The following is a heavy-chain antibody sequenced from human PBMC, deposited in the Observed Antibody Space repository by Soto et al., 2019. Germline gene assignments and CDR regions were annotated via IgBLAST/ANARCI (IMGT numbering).Heavy chain of an antibody. D-gene: IGHD3-3*01. CDR3: ATRHHIPLFWSGYYVGMDV. CDR1: GYTLTELS. V-gene: IGHV1-24*01. J-gene: IGHJ6*02. Sequence: ASVKVSCKVSGYTLTELSMHWVRQAPGKGLEWMGGFDPEDGETIYAQKFQGRVTMTEDTSTDTAYMELSSLRSEDTAVYYCATRHHIPLFWSGYYVGMDVWGQGTTVTVSS. CDR2: FDPEDGET.